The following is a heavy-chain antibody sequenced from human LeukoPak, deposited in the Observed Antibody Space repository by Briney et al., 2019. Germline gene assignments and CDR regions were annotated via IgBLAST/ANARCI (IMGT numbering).Heavy chain of an antibody. CDR2: IYYSEST. Sequence: SETLSLTCTVSGGSISSCYWSWIRQPPGKGLEWIGYIYYSESTNYNPSLKSRVTISVDTSKNQFSLKLSSVTAADTAVYYCARGMYYYDTSGFITSQTSFDYWGQGTLVTVSS. J-gene: IGHJ4*02. CDR1: GGSISSCY. CDR3: ARGMYYYDTSGFITSQTSFDY. V-gene: IGHV4-59*01. D-gene: IGHD3-22*01.